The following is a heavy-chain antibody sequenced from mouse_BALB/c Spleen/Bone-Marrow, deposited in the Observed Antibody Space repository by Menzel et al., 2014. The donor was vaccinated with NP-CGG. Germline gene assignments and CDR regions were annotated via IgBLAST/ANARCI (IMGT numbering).Heavy chain of an antibody. CDR3: ALYGFYAMDY. Sequence: EVKLMESGPGLVKPSQSLSLPCTVTGYSITSDYAWNWIRQFPGNKLEWMGYISYSGSTSYNPSLKSRISITRDTSKNQFFLQLNSVTTEDTATYYCALYGFYAMDYWGQGTSVTVSS. CDR1: GYSITSDYA. D-gene: IGHD2-10*02. V-gene: IGHV3-2*02. J-gene: IGHJ4*01. CDR2: ISYSGST.